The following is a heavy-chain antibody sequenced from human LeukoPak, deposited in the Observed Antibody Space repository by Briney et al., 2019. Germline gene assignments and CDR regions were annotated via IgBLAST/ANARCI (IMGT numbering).Heavy chain of an antibody. D-gene: IGHD2-15*01. CDR2: ISGDGVST. CDR1: GFMFDDSA. CDR3: AKEGYSHTSNYFDN. J-gene: IGHJ4*02. V-gene: IGHV3-43*02. Sequence: TGGSLRLSCAASGFMFDDSAMHWVRQAPGKGLEWVSLISGDGVSTFYADSVKGWFTISRDNSKNSLSLQMDSLTTEDTALYYCAKEGYSHTSNYFDNWGQGILVTVSS.